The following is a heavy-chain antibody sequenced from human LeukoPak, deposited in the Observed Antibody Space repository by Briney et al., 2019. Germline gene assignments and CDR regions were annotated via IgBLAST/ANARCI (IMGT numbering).Heavy chain of an antibody. CDR1: GYSFNSYW. V-gene: IGHV5-51*01. CDR2: IYPGDSDT. D-gene: IGHD6-19*01. J-gene: IGHJ4*02. Sequence: GASLKIPCKGSGYSFNSYWSGWLRKIPGKRLERMGIIYPGDSDTRYSPSFQGQVTISADKSISTAYLQWSSLKASNTAMYYCATSQRGQWLVQDWGQGTLVTVSS. CDR3: ATSQRGQWLVQD.